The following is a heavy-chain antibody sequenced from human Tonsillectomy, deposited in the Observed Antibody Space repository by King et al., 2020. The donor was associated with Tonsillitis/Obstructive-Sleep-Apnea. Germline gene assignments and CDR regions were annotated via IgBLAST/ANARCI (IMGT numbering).Heavy chain of an antibody. CDR2: INPSSGYT. Sequence: LVQSGAEVKKPGASVRVSCKASGYTFTSSYMHWVRQAPGQGLEWMGIINPSSGYTTYAQKFQGGVTMTSDTSTSTVYVELSSLRSEDTAVYYCARGSVREYFDYWGQGTLVTVSS. D-gene: IGHD3-10*01. J-gene: IGHJ4*02. CDR3: ARGSVREYFDY. CDR1: GYTFTSSY. V-gene: IGHV1-46*01.